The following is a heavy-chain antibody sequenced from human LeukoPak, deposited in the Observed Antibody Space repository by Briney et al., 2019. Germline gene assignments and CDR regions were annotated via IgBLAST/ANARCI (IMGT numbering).Heavy chain of an antibody. V-gene: IGHV1-69*13. J-gene: IGHJ5*02. CDR3: ARSLVPAAIPRSSNWFDP. D-gene: IGHD2-2*02. CDR2: IIPIFGTA. CDR1: GGTFSSYA. Sequence: ASVKVSCKASGGTFSSYAISWVRQAPGQGLEWMGGIIPIFGTANYAQKFQGRVTITADESTSTAYMELSSLRSEDTAVYYCARSLVPAAIPRSSNWFDPWGQGTLVTVSS.